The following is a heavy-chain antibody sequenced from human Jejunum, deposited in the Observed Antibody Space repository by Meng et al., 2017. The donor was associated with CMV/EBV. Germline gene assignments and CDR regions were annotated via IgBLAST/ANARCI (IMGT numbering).Heavy chain of an antibody. V-gene: IGHV2-5*02. CDR2: IYWDDDK. CDR3: AHTYAGLFDH. D-gene: IGHD4-23*01. CDR1: GFSRSTSGMA. Sequence: LPCTFSGFSRSTSGMALGWIRQPPGKALEWLALIYWDDDKRYSPSLKNRVTITKDTSKNQVVLTMTNMGPVDTATYYCAHTYAGLFDHWGQGTLVTVSS. J-gene: IGHJ4*02.